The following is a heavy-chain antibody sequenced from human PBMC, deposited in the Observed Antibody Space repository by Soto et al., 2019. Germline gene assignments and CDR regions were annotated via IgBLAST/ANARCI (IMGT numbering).Heavy chain of an antibody. Sequence: EVQLVESGGGLIQPGGSLGLSCAASGFTVSSNYMSWVRQAPGKGLGWVSVIYSGGSTYYADSVKGRFTISRDNSKNTLYLQMNSLRAEDTAVYYCARHITMDPLLVYWGQGTLVTVSS. J-gene: IGHJ4*02. CDR2: IYSGGST. CDR3: ARHITMDPLLVY. D-gene: IGHD3-10*01. V-gene: IGHV3-53*01. CDR1: GFTVSSNY.